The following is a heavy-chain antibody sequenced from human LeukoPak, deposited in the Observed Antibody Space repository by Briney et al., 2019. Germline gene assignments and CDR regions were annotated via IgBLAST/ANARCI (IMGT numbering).Heavy chain of an antibody. CDR3: GRYCSSTSCYGYNWFDP. V-gene: IGHV4-31*03. D-gene: IGHD2-2*01. CDR1: GGSIRSGCYQ. CDR2: LYYSGST. J-gene: IGHJ5*02. Sequence: SDTLPLTRTVSGGSIRSGCYQWMWLPAPREKALEWIGYLYYSGSTYYNPSLKSRVTISVDTSKNQFSLKLSSVTAADTAVYYCGRYCSSTSCYGYNWFDPWGQGTLVTVSS.